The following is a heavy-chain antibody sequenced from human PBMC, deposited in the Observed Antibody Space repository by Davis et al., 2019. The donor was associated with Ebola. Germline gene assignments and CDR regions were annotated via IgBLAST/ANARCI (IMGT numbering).Heavy chain of an antibody. V-gene: IGHV3-7*01. CDR1: GFTFSSYW. Sequence: LSLTCAASGFTFSSYWMSWVRQAPGKGLEWVANIKQDGSEKYYVDSVKGRFTISRDNAKNSLYLQMNSLRAEDTAVYYCARDRSRFYVWGQGTTVTVSS. J-gene: IGHJ6*02. CDR2: IKQDGSEK. D-gene: IGHD3-3*01. CDR3: ARDRSRFYV.